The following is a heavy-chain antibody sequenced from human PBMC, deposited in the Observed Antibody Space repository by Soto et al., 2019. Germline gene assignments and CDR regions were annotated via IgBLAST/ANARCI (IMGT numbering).Heavy chain of an antibody. Sequence: EVQLVASGGGLVKPGGSLRLSCAASGFTFSSYSMNWVRQAPGKGLEWVSSISSSSSYIYYADSVKGRFTISRDNAKNSLYLQMNSLRAEDTAVYYCARNRAGGLNYYYYMDVWGKGTTVTVSS. CDR3: ARNRAGGLNYYYYMDV. CDR2: ISSSSSYI. J-gene: IGHJ6*03. V-gene: IGHV3-21*01. CDR1: GFTFSSYS. D-gene: IGHD1-26*01.